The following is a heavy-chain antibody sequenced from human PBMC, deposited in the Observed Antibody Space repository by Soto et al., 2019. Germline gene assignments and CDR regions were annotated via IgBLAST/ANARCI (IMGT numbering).Heavy chain of an antibody. CDR2: INPRSGGT. CDR3: AGTSCSSTTCPTTY. D-gene: IGHD2-2*01. J-gene: IGHJ4*02. Sequence: QVQLVQSGAEVKKPGASVKVSCKTSGYTFTGYYIYWVRQAPGQGLEWMGWINPRSGGTDSSQKFQGRVTMTRDTSISTAYMELSRLRSDDTAVYYCAGTSCSSTTCPTTYWGQGTLVTVSS. V-gene: IGHV1-2*02. CDR1: GYTFTGYY.